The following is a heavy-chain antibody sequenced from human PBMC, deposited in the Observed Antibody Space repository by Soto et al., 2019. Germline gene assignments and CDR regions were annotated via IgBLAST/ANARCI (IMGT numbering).Heavy chain of an antibody. D-gene: IGHD2-15*01. CDR2: IKQDGSEK. V-gene: IGHV3-7*03. J-gene: IGHJ3*02. CDR3: AINGYCSGGSCYDAFDI. Sequence: PGGSLRLSCAASGFTFSSYWMSWVRQAPGKGLEWVANIKQDGSEKYYVDSVKGRFTISRDNAKNSLYLQMNSLRADDTAVYYCAINGYCSGGSCYDAFDIWGQGTMVTVSS. CDR1: GFTFSSYW.